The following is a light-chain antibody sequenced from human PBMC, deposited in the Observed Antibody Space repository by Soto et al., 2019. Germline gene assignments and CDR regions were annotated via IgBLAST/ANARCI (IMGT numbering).Light chain of an antibody. CDR2: DAS. CDR1: QSISGW. CDR3: QQYNTYPWT. Sequence: DIQMTQSPSTLSASVGDRVTITCRASQSISGWLAWYQQKPGKAPNLLIYDASTLESGVPSRFSGGRSGTEFTLTISSLQPDDFATYYCQQYNTYPWTFGQGTKVDIK. V-gene: IGKV1-5*01. J-gene: IGKJ1*01.